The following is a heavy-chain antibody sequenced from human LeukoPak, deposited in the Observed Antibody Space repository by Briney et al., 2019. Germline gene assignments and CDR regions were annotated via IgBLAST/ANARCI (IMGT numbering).Heavy chain of an antibody. CDR1: GFTFSSYG. V-gene: IGHV3-30*02. Sequence: GGSLRLSCAASGFTFSSYGMHWVRQAPGKGLEWVAFIRYDGSNKYYADSVKGRFTISRDNSKDTLYLQMNSLRAEDTAVYYCASSYSSSWPFQHWGQGTLVTVSS. CDR3: ASSYSSSWPFQH. CDR2: IRYDGSNK. D-gene: IGHD6-13*01. J-gene: IGHJ1*01.